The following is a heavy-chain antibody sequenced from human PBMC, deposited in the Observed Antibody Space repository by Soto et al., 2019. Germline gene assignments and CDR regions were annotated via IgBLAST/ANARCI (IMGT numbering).Heavy chain of an antibody. CDR1: GGSISSYY. V-gene: IGHV4-59*01. J-gene: IGHJ6*02. Sequence: PSETLSLTCTVSGGSISSYYWSWIRQPPGKGLEWIGYIYYSGSTNYNPSLKSRVTISVDTSKNQFSLKLSSVTAADTAVYYCARSPIVVVPAAIGGMDVWGQGTTVTVSS. CDR2: IYYSGST. CDR3: ARSPIVVVPAAIGGMDV. D-gene: IGHD2-2*01.